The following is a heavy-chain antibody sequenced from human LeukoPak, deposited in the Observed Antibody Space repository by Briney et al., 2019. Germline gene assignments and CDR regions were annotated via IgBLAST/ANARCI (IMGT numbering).Heavy chain of an antibody. J-gene: IGHJ6*03. CDR2: ISSSGSTI. V-gene: IGHV3-48*03. CDR1: GFTLSSYE. Sequence: PGGSLRLSCAASGFTLSSYEMNWVRQAPGKGLEWVSYISSSGSTIYYADSVNGRFTISRDNSKNTLYLQMNSLRVEDTALYYCASSGPTYCSSTSCYAVLEYYYYYYYMDVWGKGTTVTVSS. CDR3: ASSGPTYCSSTSCYAVLEYYYYYYYMDV. D-gene: IGHD2-2*01.